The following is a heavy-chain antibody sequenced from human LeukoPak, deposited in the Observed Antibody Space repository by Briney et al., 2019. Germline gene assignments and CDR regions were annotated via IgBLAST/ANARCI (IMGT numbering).Heavy chain of an antibody. J-gene: IGHJ4*02. CDR3: ARATGWYPDY. D-gene: IGHD6-19*01. CDR2: IKQDGSEM. V-gene: IGHV3-7*01. CDR1: GFTFSSYS. Sequence: PGGSLRLSCAASGFTFSSYSMSWVRQAPGKGLEWVANIKQDGSEMNYVDSAKGRFTISRDNAKNSLYLQMNSLRAEDTAVYYCARATGWYPDYWGQGTLITVSS.